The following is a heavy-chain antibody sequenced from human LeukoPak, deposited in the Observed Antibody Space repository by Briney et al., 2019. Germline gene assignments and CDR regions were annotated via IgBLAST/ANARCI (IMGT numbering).Heavy chain of an antibody. J-gene: IGHJ4*02. CDR2: IYHSGST. CDR3: ARNRSLTTTPGFDH. Sequence: KPSETLSLTCAVSGYSIRIGDYWGWIRQSPGKGLEWIGSIYHSGSTHYNPSLKSRVTISVDTSKNQFSLMLSSVTAADTAVYYCARNRSLTTTPGFDHWGQGTLVTVSS. CDR1: GYSIRIGDY. D-gene: IGHD4-11*01. V-gene: IGHV4-38-2*01.